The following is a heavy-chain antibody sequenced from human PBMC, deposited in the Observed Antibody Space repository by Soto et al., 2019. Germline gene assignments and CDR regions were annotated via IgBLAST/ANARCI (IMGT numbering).Heavy chain of an antibody. D-gene: IGHD2-8*01. CDR1: GYSFTTYG. CDR2: ISGYNGDT. Sequence: GASVKVSCKASGYSFTTYGISWVRQAPGQGLERMGWISGYNGDTNNAQKFQDRVTMTIDRSTTTAYLELRSLTSDDTAVYYCAKNGHPPYYYYGMDVWGQGTAVTVSS. CDR3: AKNGHPPYYYYGMDV. V-gene: IGHV1-18*01. J-gene: IGHJ6*02.